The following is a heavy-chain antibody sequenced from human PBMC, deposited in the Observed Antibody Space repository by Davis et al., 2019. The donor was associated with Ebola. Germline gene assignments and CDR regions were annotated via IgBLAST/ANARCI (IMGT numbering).Heavy chain of an antibody. CDR3: ASSHFDWLI. D-gene: IGHD3-9*01. V-gene: IGHV3-7*03. CDR1: GFTFRNYW. Sequence: GESLKISCVASGFTFRNYWMSWVRQAPGKGLEWVANINPDGGATLYVDSVKGRFTISRDNSNSSLYLQMNSLRAEDTAVYYCASSHFDWLICGQGTLVTISS. CDR2: INPDGGAT. J-gene: IGHJ4*02.